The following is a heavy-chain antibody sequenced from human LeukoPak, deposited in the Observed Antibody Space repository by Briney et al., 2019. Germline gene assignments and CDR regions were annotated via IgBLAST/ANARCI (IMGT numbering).Heavy chain of an antibody. CDR1: GFTFADYD. D-gene: IGHD6-19*01. Sequence: PGRSLSLSCAASGFTFADYDMHWVRQSIGKGVEWVSAIGIAGDTHYPDSVKGRFFISRENAKNSVYLQMNSLRVGDTAVYYCVRGGIQVRGIDLFDYWGQGTLVTVSS. V-gene: IGHV3-13*01. J-gene: IGHJ4*02. CDR3: VRGGIQVRGIDLFDY. CDR2: IGIAGDT.